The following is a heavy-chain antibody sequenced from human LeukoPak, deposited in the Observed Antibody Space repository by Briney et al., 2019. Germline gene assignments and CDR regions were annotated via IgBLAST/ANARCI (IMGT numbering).Heavy chain of an antibody. V-gene: IGHV3-30*12. CDR3: ARDLYGDYPWDY. Sequence: PGGSLRLSCAASGFTFSSYGMHWVRQAPGKGLEWVAVISYDGSNKYYADSVKGRFTISRDNAKNSLYLQTNSLRAEDTAVYYCARDLYGDYPWDYWGQGTLVTVSS. J-gene: IGHJ4*02. CDR1: GFTFSSYG. D-gene: IGHD4-17*01. CDR2: ISYDGSNK.